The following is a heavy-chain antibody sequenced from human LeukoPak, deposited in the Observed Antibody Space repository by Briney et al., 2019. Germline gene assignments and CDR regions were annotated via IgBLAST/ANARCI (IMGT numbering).Heavy chain of an antibody. Sequence: PGGSLRLSCAASGFIFSNYGMHWVRQAPGKGLEWVALIWDDGGDKYYVDSVKGQFTISRDNSKNTLYLQMNSVRAEDTAVYYSAGGGYDYGEGDYWGQGTLVTVSS. CDR2: IWDDGGDK. J-gene: IGHJ4*02. D-gene: IGHD4-17*01. CDR1: GFIFSNYG. V-gene: IGHV3-33*01. CDR3: AGGGYDYGEGDY.